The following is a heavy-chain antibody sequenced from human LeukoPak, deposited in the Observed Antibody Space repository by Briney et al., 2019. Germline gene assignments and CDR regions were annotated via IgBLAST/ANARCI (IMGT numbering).Heavy chain of an antibody. CDR1: GFTVSSNY. Sequence: QSGGSLRLSCAASGFTVSSNYMSWVRQAPGKGLEWVSVIYSGGSTYYADSVKGRFTISRDNSKNTLYLQMNSLRAEDTAVYYCARAGLYCSGGGCYHFDYWGQGTLVTVSS. V-gene: IGHV3-53*01. J-gene: IGHJ4*02. D-gene: IGHD2-15*01. CDR3: ARAGLYCSGGGCYHFDY. CDR2: IYSGGST.